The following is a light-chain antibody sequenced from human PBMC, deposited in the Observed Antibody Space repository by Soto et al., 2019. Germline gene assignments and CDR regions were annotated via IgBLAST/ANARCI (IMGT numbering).Light chain of an antibody. CDR1: SSDVDTYKY. V-gene: IGLV2-14*01. CDR3: CSYAGSTTRVL. J-gene: IGLJ2*01. Sequence: QSALTQPASVSGSPGQSITISCTGTSSDVDTYKYVSWYQQHPGKAPKLMIYEVSHRPSGVSDRFSGSKSGNTASLTISGLQAEDEADYYCCSYAGSTTRVLFGGGTKLT. CDR2: EVS.